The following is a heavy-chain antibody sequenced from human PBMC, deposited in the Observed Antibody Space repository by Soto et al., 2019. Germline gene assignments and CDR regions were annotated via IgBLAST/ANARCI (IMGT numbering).Heavy chain of an antibody. D-gene: IGHD2-8*01. CDR3: AKIGAYCTNGVCYTVGVYGMDV. CDR2: ISYDGSNK. Sequence: QVQLVESGGGVVQPGRSLRLSCAASGFTFSSYGMHWVRQAPGKGLEWVAVISYDGSNKYYADSVKCRFTISRDNSKNTLYLQMNSLRAEDTAVYYCAKIGAYCTNGVCYTVGVYGMDVWGPGTTVTVSS. V-gene: IGHV3-30*18. CDR1: GFTFSSYG. J-gene: IGHJ6*02.